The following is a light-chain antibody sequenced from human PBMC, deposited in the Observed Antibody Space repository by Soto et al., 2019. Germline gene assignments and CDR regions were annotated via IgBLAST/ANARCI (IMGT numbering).Light chain of an antibody. CDR3: CSYTSSSTVV. CDR1: SSDIGDYDY. Sequence: QSVLTQPASVSGSPGQSITISCTGSSSDIGDYDYVSWYQQHPGKAPKLMIFDVSNRPSGVSNRFYGSKAGNTASLTISGLQAEDEADYYCCSYTSSSTVVFGGGTKLTVL. J-gene: IGLJ2*01. CDR2: DVS. V-gene: IGLV2-14*01.